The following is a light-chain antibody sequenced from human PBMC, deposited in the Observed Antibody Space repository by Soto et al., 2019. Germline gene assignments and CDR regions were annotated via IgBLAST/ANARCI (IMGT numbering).Light chain of an antibody. J-gene: IGKJ1*01. V-gene: IGKV3-15*01. Sequence: ETVMTQSAATLSVSPGERATLSCRASQSVSSNLAWYQQKPGQAPRLLIYGASTRVTGIPARFSGSGSGTEFTLTISSLQSEDFAVYYCQQYKNWPRTFGQGTKVEIE. CDR3: QQYKNWPRT. CDR2: GAS. CDR1: QSVSSN.